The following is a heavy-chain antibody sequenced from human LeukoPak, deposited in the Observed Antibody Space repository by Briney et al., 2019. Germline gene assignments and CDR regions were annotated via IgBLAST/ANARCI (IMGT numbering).Heavy chain of an antibody. Sequence: GGSLRLSCVGSGFDFSTYELNWVRQAPGKGLEWLSYISTSGNTIYYADSVRGRFTISRDNAKKSAYLQMRSLRAEDTAVYYCSKSMVTEFDYWGQGTLVTVSS. CDR3: SKSMVTEFDY. CDR1: GFDFSTYE. CDR2: ISTSGNTI. J-gene: IGHJ4*02. V-gene: IGHV3-48*03. D-gene: IGHD5-18*01.